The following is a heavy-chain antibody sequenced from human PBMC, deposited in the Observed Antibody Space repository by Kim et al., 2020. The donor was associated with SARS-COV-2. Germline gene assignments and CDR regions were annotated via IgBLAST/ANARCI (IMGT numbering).Heavy chain of an antibody. CDR1: GFTFNSYA. Sequence: GGSLRLSRAASGFTFNSYAMSWVRQAPGKGLEWVSGIRQSGGNTEYADSVKGRFSISRDNSKNTLYLQMNRLRAEDTAVYYCAKVTSGSSGWFEYFQRWGQGTLVTVSS. V-gene: IGHV3-23*01. CDR2: IRQSGGNT. CDR3: AKVTSGSSGWFEYFQR. J-gene: IGHJ1*01. D-gene: IGHD6-19*01.